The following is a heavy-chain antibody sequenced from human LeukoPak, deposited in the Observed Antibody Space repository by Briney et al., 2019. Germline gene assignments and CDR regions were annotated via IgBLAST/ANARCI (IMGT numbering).Heavy chain of an antibody. D-gene: IGHD2-2*01. CDR1: GYTLTELS. Sequence: ASVKVSCKVSGYTLTELSMHWVRQAPGKGLEWMGGFDPEDGETIYAQKFQGRVTMTEDTSTDTAYMELSSLGSEDTAVYYCATGPPSQYCSSTSCYYNYFDYWGRGTLVTVSS. CDR3: ATGPPSQYCSSTSCYYNYFDY. CDR2: FDPEDGET. J-gene: IGHJ4*02. V-gene: IGHV1-24*01.